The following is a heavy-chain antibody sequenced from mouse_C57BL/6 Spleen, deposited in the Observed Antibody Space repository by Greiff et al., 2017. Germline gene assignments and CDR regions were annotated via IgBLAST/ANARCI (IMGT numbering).Heavy chain of an antibody. CDR1: GYTFTSYW. CDR2: IHPNSGST. CDR3: AREDYYGSSSWFAY. V-gene: IGHV1-64*01. J-gene: IGHJ3*01. D-gene: IGHD1-1*01. Sequence: VKLQQPGAELVKPGASVKLSCKASGYTFTSYWMHWVKQRPGQGLEWIGMIHPNSGSTNYNEKFKSKATLTVDKSSSTAYMQLSSLTSEDSAVYYCAREDYYGSSSWFAYWGQGTLVTVSA.